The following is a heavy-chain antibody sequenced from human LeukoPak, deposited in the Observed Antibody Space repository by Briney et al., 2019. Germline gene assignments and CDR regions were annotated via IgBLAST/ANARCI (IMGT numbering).Heavy chain of an antibody. V-gene: IGHV3-21*01. Sequence: PGGSLRLSCAASGFTFSSYSMNWVRQAPGKGLECVSSISSSSSYIYYADSVKGRFTISRDNAKNSLYLQMNSLRAEDTAVYYCARDQPLPYYYDSSGYYPHSNYYYGMDVWGQGTTVTVSS. J-gene: IGHJ6*02. CDR3: ARDQPLPYYYDSSGYYPHSNYYYGMDV. D-gene: IGHD3-22*01. CDR2: ISSSSSYI. CDR1: GFTFSSYS.